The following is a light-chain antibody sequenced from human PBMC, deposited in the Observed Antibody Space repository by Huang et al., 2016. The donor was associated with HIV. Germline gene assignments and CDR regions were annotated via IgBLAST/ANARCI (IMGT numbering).Light chain of an antibody. Sequence: EVVLTQSPGTLSLSPGERATLSCRASQSVTNNYLSWYQQKPGQTPRLLIFGASTRATGIPDRFSGSGSGTDFTLTIGGLEPEDSAVYYCQQYGVSPWTFGQGTKVEIK. CDR2: GAS. V-gene: IGKV3-20*01. CDR3: QQYGVSPWT. J-gene: IGKJ1*01. CDR1: QSVTNNY.